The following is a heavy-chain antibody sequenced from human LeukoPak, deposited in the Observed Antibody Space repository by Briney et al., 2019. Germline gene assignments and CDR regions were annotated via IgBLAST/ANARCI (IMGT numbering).Heavy chain of an antibody. Sequence: GGSLRLSCAASGFTFSSYWMHWVRQAPGKGLVWVSRINSDGSSTSHADSVKGRFTISRDNAKNTLYLQMNSLRAEDTAVYYCARGPLGIPPFGYWGQGTLVTVSS. D-gene: IGHD1-14*01. CDR2: INSDGSST. V-gene: IGHV3-74*01. CDR1: GFTFSSYW. J-gene: IGHJ4*02. CDR3: ARGPLGIPPFGY.